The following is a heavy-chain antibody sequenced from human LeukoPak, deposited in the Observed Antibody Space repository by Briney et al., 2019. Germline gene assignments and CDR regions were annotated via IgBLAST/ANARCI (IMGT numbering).Heavy chain of an antibody. V-gene: IGHV3-74*01. Sequence: GPLRLSCAASGFTFSGNWMHWVRQAPGKGLVWVSRSNEDGSTTNYADSVKGRFTISRDNAKNTLYLQMNSLTAEDTAVYYCVRDLGGRSGHWGQGTLVTVSS. D-gene: IGHD1-26*01. CDR3: VRDLGGRSGH. J-gene: IGHJ4*02. CDR2: SNEDGSTT. CDR1: GFTFSGNW.